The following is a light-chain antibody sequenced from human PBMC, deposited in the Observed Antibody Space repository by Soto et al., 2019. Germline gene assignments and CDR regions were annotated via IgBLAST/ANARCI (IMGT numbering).Light chain of an antibody. CDR1: SSNIGSNT. V-gene: IGLV1-44*01. CDR3: ASCDDSLGGSVV. J-gene: IGLJ2*01. CDR2: SNH. Sequence: QSVLTQPPSASGTPGQRVTISCSGSSSNIGSNTVNWYQQLPGTAPKLLLYSNHQRPSGVPDRFSGSKSGTSASPAISGLQAEDEDDYYWASCDDSLGGSVVFGGGTQLTVL.